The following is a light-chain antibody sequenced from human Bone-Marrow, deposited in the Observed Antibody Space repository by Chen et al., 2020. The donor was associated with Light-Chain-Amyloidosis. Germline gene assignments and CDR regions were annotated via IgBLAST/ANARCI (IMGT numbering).Light chain of an antibody. CDR3: QVWDRSSDRPV. CDR2: DDS. CDR1: NIGSTS. J-gene: IGLJ3*02. V-gene: IGLV3-21*02. Sequence: SYVLTQPSSVSVAPGQTATIACGGNNIGSTSVHWYQQTPGQAPLLVVYDDSDRPSGIPERLSGSNSGNTATRTVSRVDAGDEAAYYCQVWDRSSDRPVFGGGTKLTVL.